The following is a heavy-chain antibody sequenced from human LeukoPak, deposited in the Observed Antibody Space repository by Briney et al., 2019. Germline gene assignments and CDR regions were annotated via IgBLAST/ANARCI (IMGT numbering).Heavy chain of an antibody. Sequence: GASVKVSCKASGYTFTSYDINWVRQATGQGLEWMGWMNPNSGNTGYAQKFQGRVTITRNTSIGTAYMELSSLRSEDTAVYYCAKSNYYDSSGYFFDYWGQGTLVTVSS. J-gene: IGHJ4*02. CDR3: AKSNYYDSSGYFFDY. CDR1: GYTFTSYD. CDR2: MNPNSGNT. V-gene: IGHV1-8*03. D-gene: IGHD3-22*01.